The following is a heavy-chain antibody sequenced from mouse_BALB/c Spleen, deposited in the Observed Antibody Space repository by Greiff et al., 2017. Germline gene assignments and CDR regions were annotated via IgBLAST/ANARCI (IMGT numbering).Heavy chain of an antibody. Sequence: QVQLKQSGAELVRPGVSVKISCKGSGYTFTDYAMHWVKQSHAKSLEWIGVISTYYGDASYNQKFKGKATMTVDKSSSTAYMELARLTSEDSAIYYSAGSGYYGSSDYWGQGTTLTVSS. D-gene: IGHD1-1*01. CDR3: AGSGYYGSSDY. CDR1: GYTFTDYA. V-gene: IGHV1S137*01. J-gene: IGHJ2*01. CDR2: ISTYYGDA.